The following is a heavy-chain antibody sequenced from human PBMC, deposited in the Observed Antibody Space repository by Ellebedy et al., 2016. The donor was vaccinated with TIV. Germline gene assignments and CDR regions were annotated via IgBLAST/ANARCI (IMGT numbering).Heavy chain of an antibody. D-gene: IGHD6-19*01. V-gene: IGHV3-30-3*01. J-gene: IGHJ4*02. CDR1: GFTFSSYA. CDR3: ARGGWLPLDY. CDR2: ISYDGSNK. Sequence: GESLKISCAASGFTFSSYAMHWVRPAPGKGLEWVAVISYDGSNKYYADSVKGRFTISRDKSKNTLYLQMNSLRAEDTTVYYCARGGWLPLDYWGQGTLVTVSS.